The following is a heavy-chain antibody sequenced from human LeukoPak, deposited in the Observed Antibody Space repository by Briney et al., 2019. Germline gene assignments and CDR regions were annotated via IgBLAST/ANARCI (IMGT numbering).Heavy chain of an antibody. CDR2: IYYSGST. Sequence: PSETLSLTCTVSGGSISSYYWSWIRQPPGKGLEWIGYIYYSGSTNCNPSLKSRVTISVDTSKNQFSLKLSSVTAADTAVYYCARAGRAYCGGDCYLPNYYYYGMDVWGQGTTVTVSS. CDR1: GGSISSYY. D-gene: IGHD2-21*02. J-gene: IGHJ6*02. V-gene: IGHV4-59*08. CDR3: ARAGRAYCGGDCYLPNYYYYGMDV.